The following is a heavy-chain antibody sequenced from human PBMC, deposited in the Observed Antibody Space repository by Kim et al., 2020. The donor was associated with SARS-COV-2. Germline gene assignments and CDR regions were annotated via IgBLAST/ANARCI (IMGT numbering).Heavy chain of an antibody. CDR3: ARDVCSGGSCYSFYFDY. D-gene: IGHD2-15*01. CDR2: IIPILGIA. CDR1: GGTFSSYA. Sequence: SVKVSCKASGGTFSSYAISWVRQAPGQGLEWMGRIIPILGIANYAQKFQGRVTITADKSTSTAYMELSSLRSEDTAVYYCARDVCSGGSCYSFYFDYWGQGTLVTVSS. J-gene: IGHJ4*02. V-gene: IGHV1-69*04.